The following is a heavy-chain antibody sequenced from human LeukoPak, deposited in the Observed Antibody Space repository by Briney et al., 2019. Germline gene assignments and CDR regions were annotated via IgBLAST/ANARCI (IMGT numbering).Heavy chain of an antibody. J-gene: IGHJ4*02. D-gene: IGHD1-26*01. Sequence: GESLKISCRGSGYSFTNYWIGWVRQMPGRGLEWMGIIYPGDFDTRYSPSFQGQVAISADKSISTAYLQWSSLKASDTAMYYCARRARTGSQYYFDYWGQGTLVTVSS. CDR2: IYPGDFDT. CDR3: ARRARTGSQYYFDY. CDR1: GYSFTNYW. V-gene: IGHV5-51*01.